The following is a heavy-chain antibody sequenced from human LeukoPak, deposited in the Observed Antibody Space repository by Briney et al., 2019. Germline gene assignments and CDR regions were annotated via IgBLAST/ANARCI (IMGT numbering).Heavy chain of an antibody. V-gene: IGHV3-7*01. CDR1: GFTFSKHW. CDR3: ARDSR. J-gene: IGHJ4*02. CDR2: INQDGSEK. Sequence: GGSLRLSCAASGFTFSKHWVSWVRQAPGKGLEWVANINQDGSEKYYVDSVRGRFTISRDNAKNSLYLQMNSLRAEDTAVYYCARDSRWGLGTLVIVSS.